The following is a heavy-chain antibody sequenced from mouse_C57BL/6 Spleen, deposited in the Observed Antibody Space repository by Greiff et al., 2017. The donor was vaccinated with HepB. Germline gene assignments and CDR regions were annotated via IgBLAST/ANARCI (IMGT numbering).Heavy chain of an antibody. CDR1: GYTFTSDW. V-gene: IGHV1-55*01. Sequence: VQLQQPGAELVKPGASVKMSCKASGYTFTSDWITWVKQRPGQGLEWIGDIYPGSGSTNYNEKFKSKGTLAVDTSSSTAYMQLSSLTAEDSAVYDCARWWGSGVFGYWGQVTTLTVSS. D-gene: IGHD1-1*01. J-gene: IGHJ2*01. CDR2: IYPGSGST. CDR3: ARWWGSGVFGY.